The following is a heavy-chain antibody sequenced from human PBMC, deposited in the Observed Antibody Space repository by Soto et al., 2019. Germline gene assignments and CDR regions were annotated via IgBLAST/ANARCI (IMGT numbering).Heavy chain of an antibody. J-gene: IGHJ3*02. CDR1: GYSFTSYW. CDR3: ARAYYDSSGYPHDFDI. V-gene: IGHV5-51*01. D-gene: IGHD3-22*01. Sequence: GESLKISCKGSGYSFTSYWIGWVRQMPGKGLEWMGIIYPGDSDTRYSPSFQGQVTISADKSISTAYLQWSSLKASDTAMYYCARAYYDSSGYPHDFDIWGQGTMVTVSS. CDR2: IYPGDSDT.